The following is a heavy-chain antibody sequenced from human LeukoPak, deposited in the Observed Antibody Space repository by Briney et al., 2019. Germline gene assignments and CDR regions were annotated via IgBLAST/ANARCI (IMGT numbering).Heavy chain of an antibody. CDR3: ARVHGDYTGSFDY. Sequence: SQTLSLTCTVSGGSIRSCGYYWSWIRQHPGKGLEWIGYIYYSGSTYYNPSLKSRITISVDTSKNQFSLKLSSVTAADTAVYYCARVHGDYTGSFDYWGQGTLVTVSS. CDR1: GGSIRSCGYY. D-gene: IGHD4-17*01. V-gene: IGHV4-31*03. CDR2: IYYSGST. J-gene: IGHJ4*02.